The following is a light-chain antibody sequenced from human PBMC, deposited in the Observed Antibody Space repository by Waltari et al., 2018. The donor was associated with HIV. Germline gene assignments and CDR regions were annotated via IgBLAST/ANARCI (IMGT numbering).Light chain of an antibody. CDR1: KLGDRY. CDR3: QTWDSNTVV. Sequence: SFEVTQSPSVYVSPGQSATITCSGAKLGDRYASWYQQKPGQSPLSVIYQDNKRPSGIPDRSPGSNSGNTATLTISGTQPMDEADYFCQTWDSNTVVFGTGTKVTVL. CDR2: QDN. J-gene: IGLJ1*01. V-gene: IGLV3-1*01.